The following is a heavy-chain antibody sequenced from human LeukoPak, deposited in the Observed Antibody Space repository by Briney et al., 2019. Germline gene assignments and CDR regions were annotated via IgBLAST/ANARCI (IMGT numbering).Heavy chain of an antibody. CDR3: ARGEGYCSGGSCYIFDY. J-gene: IGHJ4*02. CDR2: INPNSGGT. V-gene: IGHV1-2*06. Sequence: ASVKVSCKASGYTFTGYYMHWVRQAPGQGLEWMGRINPNSGGTNYAQKFQGRVTMTRDTSISTAYMELSRLRSDDTAVYYCARGEGYCSGGSCYIFDYWGQGTLVTVFS. D-gene: IGHD2-15*01. CDR1: GYTFTGYY.